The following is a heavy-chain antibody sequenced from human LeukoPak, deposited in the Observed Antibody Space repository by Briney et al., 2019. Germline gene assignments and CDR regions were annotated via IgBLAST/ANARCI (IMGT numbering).Heavy chain of an antibody. J-gene: IGHJ4*02. V-gene: IGHV4-59*01. CDR3: ARGTGGDY. D-gene: IGHD1-14*01. Sequence: RASETLSLTRTVSGGSISSYYWSWIRQPPGKGLEWIGYVYCSGSTNCNPSLKSRVTMSVDTSKNLFSLKLNSVTAADTAVYYCARGTGGDYWGQGTLVTVSS. CDR1: GGSISSYY. CDR2: VYCSGST.